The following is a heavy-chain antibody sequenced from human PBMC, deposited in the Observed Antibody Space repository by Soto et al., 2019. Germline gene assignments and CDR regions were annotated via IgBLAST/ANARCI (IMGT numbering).Heavy chain of an antibody. D-gene: IGHD1-26*01. V-gene: IGHV4-59*01. Sequence: NPSETLSLTCTVSGGSISSYYWSWIRQPPGKGLEWIGYIYYSGSTNYNPSLKSRVTISVDTSKDQFSLKLSSVTAADTAVYYCARYPTGELPPYYYGMDVWGQGTTVTVSS. CDR1: GGSISSYY. CDR2: IYYSGST. J-gene: IGHJ6*02. CDR3: ARYPTGELPPYYYGMDV.